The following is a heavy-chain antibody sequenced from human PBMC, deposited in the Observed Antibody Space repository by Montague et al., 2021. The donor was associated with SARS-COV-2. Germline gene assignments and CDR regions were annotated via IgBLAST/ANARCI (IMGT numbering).Heavy chain of an antibody. CDR1: GGSISSYY. Sequence: SETLSLTCTVSGGSISSYYWSWIRQPAGTGLEWIGRIYTSGSTNYNPSLKSRVTMSVDTSKNQFSLKLSSVTAADTAVYYCAREAWLEDKTSAAEYYGMDVWGQGTTVTVSS. D-gene: IGHD5-18*01. V-gene: IGHV4-4*07. J-gene: IGHJ6*02. CDR3: AREAWLEDKTSAAEYYGMDV. CDR2: IYTSGST.